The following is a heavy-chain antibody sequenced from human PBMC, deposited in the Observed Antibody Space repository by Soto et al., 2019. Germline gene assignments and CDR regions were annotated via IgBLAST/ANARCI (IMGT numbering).Heavy chain of an antibody. Sequence: LRLSCAASGFTFSAYWMTWVRQAPGKGLECVANIKRDGSETHYVDSVKGRFTISRDNAKHTVYLQMNGLRAEDTAVYYCARDGGHLFEDRWSGNDFTWFDSWGQGLLVTVS. V-gene: IGHV3-7*03. CDR3: ARDGGHLFEDRWSGNDFTWFDS. D-gene: IGHD3-3*01. J-gene: IGHJ5*01. CDR2: IKRDGSET. CDR1: GFTFSAYW.